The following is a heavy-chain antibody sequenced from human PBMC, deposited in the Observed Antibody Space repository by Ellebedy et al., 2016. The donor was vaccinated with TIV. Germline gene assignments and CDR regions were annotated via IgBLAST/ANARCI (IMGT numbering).Heavy chain of an antibody. V-gene: IGHV1-69*13. D-gene: IGHD2-21*02. CDR3: ARRNDKYGDLYYFDY. J-gene: IGHJ4*02. CDR1: GGTFSSYA. Sequence: SVKVSCXASGGTFSSYAISWVRQAPGQGLEWMGGIIPIFGTANYAQKFQGRVTITADESTSTAYMELSSLRSEDTAVYYCARRNDKYGDLYYFDYWGQGTLVTVSS. CDR2: IIPIFGTA.